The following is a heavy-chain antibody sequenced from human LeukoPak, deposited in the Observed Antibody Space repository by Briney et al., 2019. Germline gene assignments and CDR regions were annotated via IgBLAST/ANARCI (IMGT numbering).Heavy chain of an antibody. CDR3: ARDPPRRDGNNYGYFDL. Sequence: GSSVQVSCKASGYSFSNFVISWLRQAPAQGLDWMGWISANKGYTKYAQKLQGRVTMTTDTSTRTAYMEVRSLRSDDTAVYYCARDPPRRDGNNYGYFDLWGRGTLVSVSS. V-gene: IGHV1-18*01. CDR1: GYSFSNFV. CDR2: ISANKGYT. D-gene: IGHD5-24*01. J-gene: IGHJ2*01.